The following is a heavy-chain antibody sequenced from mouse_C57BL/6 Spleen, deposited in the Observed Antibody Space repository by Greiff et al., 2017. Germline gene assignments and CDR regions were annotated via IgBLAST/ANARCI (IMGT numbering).Heavy chain of an antibody. J-gene: IGHJ2*01. CDR1: GYTFTDYY. V-gene: IGHV1-26*01. Sequence: EVQLQQSGPELVKPGASVKISCKASGYTFTDYYMNWVKQSHGKSLEWIGDINPNNGGTSYNQKFKGKATLTVDKSSSTAYMELRSLTSEDSAVYYCARGSTMVTEYYFDYWGQGTTLPVSS. D-gene: IGHD2-2*01. CDR3: ARGSTMVTEYYFDY. CDR2: INPNNGGT.